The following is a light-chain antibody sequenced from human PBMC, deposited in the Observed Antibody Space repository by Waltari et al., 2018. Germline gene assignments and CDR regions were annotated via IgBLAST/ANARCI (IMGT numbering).Light chain of an antibody. V-gene: IGKV1-27*01. CDR3: QEYNGDPPWT. Sequence: DIQMTQSPSSLSASVGDSVTITCRASQGISNSLVWDQQKPGKVPNLLIYRASTLESGCPSRFRGRGSGTEFTLTISSLQPEDVATYYCQEYNGDPPWTFGQETKVEIK. CDR2: RAS. CDR1: QGISNS. J-gene: IGKJ1*01.